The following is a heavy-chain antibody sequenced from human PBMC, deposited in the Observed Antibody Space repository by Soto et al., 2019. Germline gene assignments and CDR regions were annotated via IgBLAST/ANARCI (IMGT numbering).Heavy chain of an antibody. CDR2: IKQDGSDK. CDR1: GFTFSSYW. Sequence: PGGSLRLFCAASGFTFSSYWMSWVRQAPGKGLEWVANIKQDGSDKYYVDSLMGRFTVSRDNAKNSVYLQMNSLRVEDTAVYYCASGRYSAGWYPDYFDSWGQGTLVTVSS. J-gene: IGHJ4*02. CDR3: ASGRYSAGWYPDYFDS. V-gene: IGHV3-7*03. D-gene: IGHD6-19*01.